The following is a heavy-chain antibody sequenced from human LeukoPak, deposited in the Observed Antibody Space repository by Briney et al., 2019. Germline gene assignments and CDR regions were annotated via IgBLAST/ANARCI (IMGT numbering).Heavy chain of an antibody. D-gene: IGHD1-1*01. CDR2: TNSDGSST. V-gene: IGHV3-74*01. J-gene: IGHJ3*02. CDR1: RFTFSSYW. Sequence: PGGALRLSCASSRFTFSSYWMHWVGQAPGKGLVCVSRTNSDGSSTSYADSVKGRFTISRDNAKNTLYLQMNSLRAEDTAVYYCASAHTGQLGHTDDAFDIWGQGTMVTVSS. CDR3: ASAHTGQLGHTDDAFDI.